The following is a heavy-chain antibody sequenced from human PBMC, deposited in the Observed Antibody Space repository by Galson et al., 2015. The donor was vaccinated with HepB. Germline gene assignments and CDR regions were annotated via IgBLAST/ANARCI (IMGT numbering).Heavy chain of an antibody. CDR1: GGTFSSYA. J-gene: IGHJ4*02. CDR2: IIPIFGTA. D-gene: IGHD2-8*01. V-gene: IGHV1-69*13. Sequence: SVKVSCKASGGTFSSYAISWVRQAPGQGLEWMGGIIPIFGTANYAQKFQGRVTITADESTSTAYMELSSLRSEDTAVYYCARGGGYCTSGVCYGDFDYWGQGTLVTVSS. CDR3: ARGGGYCTSGVCYGDFDY.